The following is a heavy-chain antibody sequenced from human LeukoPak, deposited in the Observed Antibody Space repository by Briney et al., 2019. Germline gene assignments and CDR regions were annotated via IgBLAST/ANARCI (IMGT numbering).Heavy chain of an antibody. CDR2: IYYSGST. CDR3: ARSAPAMVRGVIPFDY. V-gene: IGHV4-59*01. CDR1: GGSISSYY. Sequence: SETLSLTCTVSGGSISSYYWSWIRQPPGKGLEWIGYIYYSGSTNYNPSLKSRVTISVDTSKNQFSLKLSSVTAADTAVYYCARSAPAMVRGVIPFDYWGQGTLVTVSS. J-gene: IGHJ4*02. D-gene: IGHD3-10*01.